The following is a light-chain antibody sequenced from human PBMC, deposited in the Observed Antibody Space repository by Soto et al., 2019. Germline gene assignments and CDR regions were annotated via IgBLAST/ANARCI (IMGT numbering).Light chain of an antibody. CDR3: QQYDSSTWT. V-gene: IGKV3-20*01. CDR1: QSVSSNY. Sequence: ENVLTQSPGTLSLSPGERATLSCRASQSVSSNYLAWYQQKPGQAPRLLIYDASSRATGIPDRFSGSGSGTDFTLTISRLEPEDFAVYYCQQYDSSTWTFGQGTKVDI. J-gene: IGKJ1*01. CDR2: DAS.